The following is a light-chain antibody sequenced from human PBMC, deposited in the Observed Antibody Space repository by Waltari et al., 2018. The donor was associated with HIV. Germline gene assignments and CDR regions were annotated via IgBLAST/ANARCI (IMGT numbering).Light chain of an antibody. J-gene: IGLJ2*01. CDR1: SGSIASSY. Sequence: NFMLTQPHSVSESPGKTVTISCTRSSGSIASSYVQWYQKRPGSSPTTVIYEDYQRPSGVPDRFSGSIDSSSNSASLSISGRKTDDEADYYCQSYDTNNVIFGGGTKLTVL. CDR3: QSYDTNNVI. V-gene: IGLV6-57*01. CDR2: EDY.